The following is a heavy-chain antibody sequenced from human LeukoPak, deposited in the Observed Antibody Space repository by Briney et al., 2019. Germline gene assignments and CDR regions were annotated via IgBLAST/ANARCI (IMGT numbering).Heavy chain of an antibody. CDR3: ARGARTPSGYGSRTAGRANWFDP. CDR1: GGSSSGYY. Sequence: PSETLSLTCAVYGGSSSGYYWSWIRQPPGKGLEWIGEINHSGSTNYNPSLKSRVTISVDTSKNQFSLKLSSVTAADTAVYYCARGARTPSGYGSRTAGRANWFDPWGQGTLVTVSS. V-gene: IGHV4-34*01. CDR2: INHSGST. D-gene: IGHD5-12*01. J-gene: IGHJ5*02.